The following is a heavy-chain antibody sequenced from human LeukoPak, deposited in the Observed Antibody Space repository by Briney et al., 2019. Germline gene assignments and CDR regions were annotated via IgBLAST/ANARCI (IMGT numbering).Heavy chain of an antibody. V-gene: IGHV3-9*01. J-gene: IGHJ6*02. CDR2: ISWNSGSI. Sequence: PGGSLRLSCAASGFTFDDYAMHWVRQAPGKGLEWVSGISWNSGSICYADSVKGRFTISRDNAKNSLYLQMNSLRAEDTALYYCAKDEGPTYYYGMDVWGQGTTVTVSS. CDR1: GFTFDDYA. CDR3: AKDEGPTYYYGMDV.